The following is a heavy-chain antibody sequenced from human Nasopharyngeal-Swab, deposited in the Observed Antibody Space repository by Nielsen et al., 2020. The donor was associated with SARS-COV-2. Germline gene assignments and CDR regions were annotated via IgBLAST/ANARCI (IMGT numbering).Heavy chain of an antibody. Sequence: VRQAPGKGLEWVAVIWYDGSNKYYADSVKGRFTTSRDNSKNTLYLQMNSLRAEDTAVYYCARDYYGSGKGWFDPWGQGTLVAVSS. CDR2: IWYDGSNK. J-gene: IGHJ5*02. CDR3: ARDYYGSGKGWFDP. D-gene: IGHD3-10*01. V-gene: IGHV3-33*01.